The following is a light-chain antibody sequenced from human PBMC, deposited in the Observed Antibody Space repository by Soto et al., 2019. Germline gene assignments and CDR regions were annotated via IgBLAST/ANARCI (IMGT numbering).Light chain of an antibody. V-gene: IGKV1-39*01. CDR3: QQRYSTTWT. CDR1: QSISSY. Sequence: DIQLTESPSSLSSSVGDRVTITCRASQSISSYLEWYKQKPGKAPNILIYAASSLQSGVPSRFSGSGSETDFTLTISSLEPEDFETYSCQQRYSTTWTFGRGTKVDIK. CDR2: AAS. J-gene: IGKJ1*01.